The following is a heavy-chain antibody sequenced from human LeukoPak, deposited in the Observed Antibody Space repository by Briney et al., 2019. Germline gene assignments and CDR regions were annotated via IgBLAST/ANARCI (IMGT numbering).Heavy chain of an antibody. D-gene: IGHD3-3*01. J-gene: IGHJ4*02. V-gene: IGHV3-53*01. CDR2: IYSGGTT. Sequence: GGSLRLSCEVSGFPVRSRYMTWVRQPPGKGLDGVAVIYSGGTTYHIDSVKGRFTNSRDISKSKMYLDMNNLRVDDTAIYYCASLEGGPSDGRWGQGTLVTVSS. CDR1: GFPVRSRY. CDR3: ASLEGGPSDGR.